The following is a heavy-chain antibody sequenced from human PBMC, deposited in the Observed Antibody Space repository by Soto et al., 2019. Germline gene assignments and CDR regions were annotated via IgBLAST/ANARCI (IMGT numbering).Heavy chain of an antibody. CDR1: GFTFNTYA. CDR2: ISYDGSNK. CDR3: ARRYKDGRRDCISSSCLFDP. D-gene: IGHD2-2*01. J-gene: IGHJ5*01. V-gene: IGHV3-30-3*01. Sequence: QVQLVESGGGVVQPGRSLRLSCAASGFTFNTYAMHWVRQAPGKGLEWVAGISYDGSNKYYADSVKGRFTISRDNSKNTLYLQMNSLRPEDTAVYYCARRYKDGRRDCISSSCLFDPWGQGTLVTVSA.